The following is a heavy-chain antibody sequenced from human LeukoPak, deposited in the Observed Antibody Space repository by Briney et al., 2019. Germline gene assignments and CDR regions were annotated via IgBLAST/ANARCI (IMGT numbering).Heavy chain of an antibody. J-gene: IGHJ5*02. V-gene: IGHV4-30-4*01. CDR3: ARAVVPAATELGDWFDP. CDR1: GGSISSGDYY. CDR2: IYYSGST. Sequence: SETLSLTCTVSGGSISSGDYYWSWIRQPPGKGLEWIGYIYYSGSTYYNPSPKSRVTISVDTSKNQFSLKLSSVTAADTAVYYCARAVVPAATELGDWFDPWGQGTLVTVSS. D-gene: IGHD2-2*01.